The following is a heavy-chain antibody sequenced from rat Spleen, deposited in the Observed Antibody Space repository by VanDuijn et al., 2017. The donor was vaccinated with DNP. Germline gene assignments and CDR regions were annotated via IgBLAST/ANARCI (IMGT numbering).Heavy chain of an antibody. CDR1: GFSLTSNS. Sequence: QVQLKESGPGLVQPSQTLSLTCTVSGFSLTSNSVHWVRQPPGKGLEWVGAIWSGGSTDSNSPLKSRLSISRDTSKSQVFLKMNSLHTEDTAIYFCTRSRAGRSYWFFDFWGPGTMVTVSS. CDR2: IWSGGST. CDR3: TRSRAGRSYWFFDF. J-gene: IGHJ1*01. V-gene: IGHV2-1*01. D-gene: IGHD4-1*01.